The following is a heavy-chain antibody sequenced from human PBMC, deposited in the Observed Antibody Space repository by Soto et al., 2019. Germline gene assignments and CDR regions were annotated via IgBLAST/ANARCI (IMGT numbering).Heavy chain of an antibody. CDR1: GYSISSGYY. Sequence: PSETLSLTCAVSGYSISSGYYWGWIRQPPGKGLEWIGSIYHSGSTYYNPSLKSRVTISVDTSKNQFSLKLSSATAADTAVYYCARHAKSGMDVWGQGTTVTVSS. J-gene: IGHJ6*02. CDR3: ARHAKSGMDV. V-gene: IGHV4-38-2*01. CDR2: IYHSGST.